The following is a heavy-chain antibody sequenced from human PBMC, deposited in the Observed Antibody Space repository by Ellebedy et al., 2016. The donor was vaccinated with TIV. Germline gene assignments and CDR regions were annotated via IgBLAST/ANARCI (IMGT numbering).Heavy chain of an antibody. Sequence: GRSLRLSCAASGFTSSSYAMHWVRQAPGKGLEWVAVISYDGSNKYYADSVKGRFTISRDNSKNTLYLQMNSLRAEDTAVYYCARGSGSYSANFDYWGQGTLVTVSS. CDR1: GFTSSSYA. CDR2: ISYDGSNK. D-gene: IGHD1-26*01. J-gene: IGHJ4*02. CDR3: ARGSGSYSANFDY. V-gene: IGHV3-30-3*01.